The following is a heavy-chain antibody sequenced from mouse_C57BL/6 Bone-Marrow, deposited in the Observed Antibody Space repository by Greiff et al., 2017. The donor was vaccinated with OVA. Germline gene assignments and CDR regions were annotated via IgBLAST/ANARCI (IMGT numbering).Heavy chain of an antibody. D-gene: IGHD1-1*01. CDR3: ASITTVVATGDY. CDR1: GYTFTSYG. Sequence: VMLVESGAELARPGASVKLSCKASGYTFTSYGISWVKQRTGQGLEWIGEIYPRSGNTYYNEKFKGKATLTADKSSSTAYMELRSLTSEDSAVYFCASITTVVATGDYWGQGTTLTVSS. J-gene: IGHJ2*01. CDR2: IYPRSGNT. V-gene: IGHV1-81*01.